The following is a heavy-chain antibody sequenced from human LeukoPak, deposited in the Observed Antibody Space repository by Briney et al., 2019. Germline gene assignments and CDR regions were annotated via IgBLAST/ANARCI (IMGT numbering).Heavy chain of an antibody. J-gene: IGHJ4*02. Sequence: PGGSLRLSCAASGFTFSDYYMSWIRQAPGKGLEWVSYISSSGSTIYYADSVKGRFTISRDNAKNSLYLQMNSLRAEDTAVYYCARARNHYDILTGYRLDYWGQGTLVTVSS. CDR2: ISSSGSTI. V-gene: IGHV3-11*01. CDR1: GFTFSDYY. CDR3: ARARNHYDILTGYRLDY. D-gene: IGHD3-9*01.